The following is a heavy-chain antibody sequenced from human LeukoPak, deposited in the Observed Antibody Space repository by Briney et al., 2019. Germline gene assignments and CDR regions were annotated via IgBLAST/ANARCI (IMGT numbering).Heavy chain of an antibody. V-gene: IGHV4-34*01. CDR2: TNHSGST. CDR1: GGSFSGYY. J-gene: IGHJ5*02. CDR3: ARVGVVVPAAIRWFDP. D-gene: IGHD2-2*01. Sequence: SETLSLTCAVYGGSFSGYYWSWIRQPPGKGLEWIGETNHSGSTNYNPSLKSRVTISVDTSKNQFSLKLSSVTAADTAVYYCARVGVVVPAAIRWFDPWGQGTLVTVSS.